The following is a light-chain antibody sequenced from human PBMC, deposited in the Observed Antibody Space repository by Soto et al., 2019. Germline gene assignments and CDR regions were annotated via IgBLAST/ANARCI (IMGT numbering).Light chain of an antibody. Sequence: QAVVTQEPSFSVSPGGTVTLTCGLHSGSVSTRHYPSWYQQTPGQAPRTLIYSTHSRSSGLPDRFSGSILGKKAALTITGAQAEDECDYYCALYMSTGTWVFGGGTKLTVL. CDR2: STH. CDR1: SGSVSTRHY. CDR3: ALYMSTGTWV. J-gene: IGLJ2*01. V-gene: IGLV8-61*01.